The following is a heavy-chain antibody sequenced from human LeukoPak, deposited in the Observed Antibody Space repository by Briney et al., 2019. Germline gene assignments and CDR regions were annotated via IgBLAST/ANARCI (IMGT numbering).Heavy chain of an antibody. CDR2: INHSGST. D-gene: IGHD6-13*01. CDR3: AYSSSWPPGFDY. V-gene: IGHV4-34*01. CDR1: GVSFSGYY. J-gene: IGHJ4*02. Sequence: SETLSLTCAVYGVSFSGYYWSWIRQPPGKGLEWIGEINHSGSTNYNPSLKSRVTISVDTSKNQFSLKLSSVTAADTAVYYCAYSSSWPPGFDYWGQGTLVTVSS.